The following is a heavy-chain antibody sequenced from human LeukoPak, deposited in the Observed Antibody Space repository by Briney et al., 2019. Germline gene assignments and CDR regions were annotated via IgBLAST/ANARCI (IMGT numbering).Heavy chain of an antibody. D-gene: IGHD4-17*01. CDR2: MNPNSGNT. CDR3: ARVEDYGDYVSDY. Sequence: ASVKVSCKASGYTFTSYDINWVRQATGQGLEWMGWMNPNSGNTGYAQKFQSRVTMTRNTSISTAYMELSSLRSEDTAVYYCARVEDYGDYVSDYWGQGTLVTVSS. CDR1: GYTFTSYD. J-gene: IGHJ4*02. V-gene: IGHV1-8*01.